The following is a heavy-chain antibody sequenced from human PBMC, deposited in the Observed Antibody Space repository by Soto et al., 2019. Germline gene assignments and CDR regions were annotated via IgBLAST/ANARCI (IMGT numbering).Heavy chain of an antibody. J-gene: IGHJ4*02. D-gene: IGHD3-22*01. CDR3: ARDRTSYDSSGYHPG. CDR2: IYSGGST. Sequence: EVQLVESGGGLVQPGGSLRLSCAASGFTVSSNYMSWVRQAPGKGLEWVSVIYSGGSTYYADSVKGRFTISRDHSTNTLYLQMNSLRAEDTAVYYCARDRTSYDSSGYHPGWGQGTLVTVSS. V-gene: IGHV3-66*01. CDR1: GFTVSSNY.